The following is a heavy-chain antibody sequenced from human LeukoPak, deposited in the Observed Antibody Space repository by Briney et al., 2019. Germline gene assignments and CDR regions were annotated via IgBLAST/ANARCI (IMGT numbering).Heavy chain of an antibody. CDR3: ATEYNADAFDI. Sequence: ASVKVSCKTSGYTFTVYYMHWVRQAPGQGLEWMGVINSSGGNIRYAQKVQGRVTMTRDMSTNTFYMEVSSLTSEDTAVYYCATEYNADAFDIWGQGTMVTVSS. CDR2: INSSGGNI. D-gene: IGHD1-14*01. CDR1: GYTFTVYY. J-gene: IGHJ3*02. V-gene: IGHV1-46*01.